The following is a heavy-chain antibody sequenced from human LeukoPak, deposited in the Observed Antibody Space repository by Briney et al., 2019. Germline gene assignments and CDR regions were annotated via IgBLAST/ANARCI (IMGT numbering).Heavy chain of an antibody. CDR1: GGSISSSNW. V-gene: IGHV4-4*02. Sequence: SETLSLTCAVSGGSISSSNWWSWVRQPPEKGLEWIGEIYHSGSTSYNPSLKSRVTISLDKSKNQFSLIVNSVTAADTAVYYCARDRYYDSSGYSLHSFDIWGQGTMVTVSS. J-gene: IGHJ3*02. CDR2: IYHSGST. CDR3: ARDRYYDSSGYSLHSFDI. D-gene: IGHD3-22*01.